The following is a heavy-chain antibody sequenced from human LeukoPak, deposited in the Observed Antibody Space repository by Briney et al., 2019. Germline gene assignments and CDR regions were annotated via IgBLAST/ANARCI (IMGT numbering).Heavy chain of an antibody. J-gene: IGHJ4*02. V-gene: IGHV3-11*04. Sequence: LSLTCTVYGGSFSGHYWSWLRQAPGKGLEWISYISSSGDTIYYADSVKGRFTISRDNAKNSLYLQMNSLRVEDTAVYYCGRDPDHGAVDYWGQGTLVTVSS. CDR3: GRDPDHGAVDY. CDR1: GGSFSGHY. D-gene: IGHD3-16*01. CDR2: ISSSGDTI.